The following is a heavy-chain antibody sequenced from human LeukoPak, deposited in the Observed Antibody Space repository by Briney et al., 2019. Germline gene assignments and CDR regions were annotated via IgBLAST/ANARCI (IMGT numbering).Heavy chain of an antibody. CDR3: ARGLGQFWKSSWYFDL. Sequence: PGASVKASCKASEYTFTNYDINWVRQATGQGLEWMGWMNPNSGNTAHAQKFQGRVTITRNTSISTAYMELSSLRSDDTAVYYCARGLGQFWKSSWYFDLWGRGTLVTVSS. CDR1: EYTFTNYD. D-gene: IGHD1-1*01. J-gene: IGHJ2*01. CDR2: MNPNSGNT. V-gene: IGHV1-8*03.